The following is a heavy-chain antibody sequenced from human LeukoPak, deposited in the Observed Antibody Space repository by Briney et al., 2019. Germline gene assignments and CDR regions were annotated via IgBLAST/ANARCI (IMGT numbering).Heavy chain of an antibody. CDR3: ARHQSGSYYGNVDY. CDR1: SGSISSSSYF. CDR2: IYYSGST. Sequence: SETLSLTCTVSSGSISSSSYFWRWTRQPPGKGLEWIGSIYYSGSTYYNPSLKGRVAISVDTSKNRFSQKLSSVTAADTAVYYCARHQSGSYYGNVDYWGQGTLVTVSS. D-gene: IGHD1-26*01. J-gene: IGHJ4*02. V-gene: IGHV4-39*01.